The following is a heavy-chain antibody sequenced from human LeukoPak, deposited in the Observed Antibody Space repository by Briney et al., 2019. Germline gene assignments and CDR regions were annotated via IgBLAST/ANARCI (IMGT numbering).Heavy chain of an antibody. V-gene: IGHV3-33*01. Sequence: GGSLRLSCAASGFTFSSYGMYWVRQAPGKGLEWVAVIWYDGSNKYYADSVKGRFTISRDNSKNTLYLQMNSLRAEDTAVYYCARSAIWFGESYPDYWGQGTLVTVSS. CDR1: GFTFSSYG. CDR3: ARSAIWFGESYPDY. J-gene: IGHJ4*02. CDR2: IWYDGSNK. D-gene: IGHD3-10*01.